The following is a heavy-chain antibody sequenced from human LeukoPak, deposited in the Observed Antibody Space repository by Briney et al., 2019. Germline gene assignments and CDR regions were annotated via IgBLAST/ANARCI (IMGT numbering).Heavy chain of an antibody. J-gene: IGHJ4*02. Sequence: GGSLRLSCAASGLSFSSYAMSWVRQAAGQGLEWVSAVSGGGGSTYYADSVKGRFTTSRDNSKNTLCLQMNSLRAEDTAVYYCAKGLTRLGELSFGPDYWGQGTLVTVSS. CDR2: VSGGGGST. V-gene: IGHV3-23*01. CDR1: GLSFSSYA. D-gene: IGHD3-16*02. CDR3: AKGLTRLGELSFGPDY.